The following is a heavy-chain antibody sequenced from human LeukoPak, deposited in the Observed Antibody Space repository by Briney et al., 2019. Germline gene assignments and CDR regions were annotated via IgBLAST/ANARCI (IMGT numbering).Heavy chain of an antibody. CDR2: MSPNSGNT. CDR3: VLEVLSSGWVS. V-gene: IGHV1-8*01. Sequence: ASVKVSCKASGYTFTSYDINWMRQATGQGLEWMGWMSPNSGNTGYAQKFQGRVTMTRDTSTGTAYLELSSLRSEDSAVYYCVLEVLSSGWVSWGQGTLVTVSS. D-gene: IGHD6-19*01. CDR1: GYTFTSYD. J-gene: IGHJ5*02.